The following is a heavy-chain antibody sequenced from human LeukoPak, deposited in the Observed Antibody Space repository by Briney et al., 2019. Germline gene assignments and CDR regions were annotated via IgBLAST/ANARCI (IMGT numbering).Heavy chain of an antibody. Sequence: GGSLRLSCAASGFTFDDYAMHWVRQAPGKGLKWVSGISWNSGSIGYADSVKGRFTISRDNAKNSLYLQMNSLRAEDTALYYCAKSPGDSSGSLDYWGQGTLVTVSS. J-gene: IGHJ4*02. CDR1: GFTFDDYA. CDR3: AKSPGDSSGSLDY. V-gene: IGHV3-9*01. CDR2: ISWNSGSI. D-gene: IGHD3-22*01.